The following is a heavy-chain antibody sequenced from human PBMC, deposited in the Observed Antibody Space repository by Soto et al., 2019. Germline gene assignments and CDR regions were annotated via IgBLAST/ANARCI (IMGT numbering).Heavy chain of an antibody. CDR2: IWYDGSNK. CDR3: ARDYYDGDPDY. CDR1: GFTFSSYG. J-gene: IGHJ4*02. V-gene: IGHV3-33*01. Sequence: QVQLVESGGGVVQPGRSLRLSCAASGFTFSSYGMHWVRQAPGKGLECVAVIWYDGSNKYYADSVKGRFTISRDNSKNTLYLQMNSLRAEDTAVYYCARDYYDGDPDYWGQGTLVTVSS. D-gene: IGHD3-3*01.